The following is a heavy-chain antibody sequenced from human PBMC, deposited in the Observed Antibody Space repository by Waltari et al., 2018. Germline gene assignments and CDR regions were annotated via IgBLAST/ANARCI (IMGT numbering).Heavy chain of an antibody. V-gene: IGHV1-69*13. D-gene: IGHD4-17*01. CDR1: GGTFSSYA. J-gene: IGHJ3*02. CDR2: ISLILGTA. CDR3: ARVRASRTTVTTSDAFDI. Sequence: QVQLVQSGAEVKKPGSSVKVSCKASGGTFSSYAISWVRQATGQGLEWMGGISLILGTANYAQKFQGRVTITADESTSTAYMELSSLSSEDTAVYYCARVRASRTTVTTSDAFDIWGQGTMVTVSS.